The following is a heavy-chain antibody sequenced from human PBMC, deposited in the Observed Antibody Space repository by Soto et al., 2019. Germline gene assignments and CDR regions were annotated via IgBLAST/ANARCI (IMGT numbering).Heavy chain of an antibody. CDR2: IYYSGST. V-gene: IGHV4-31*03. CDR1: GGSISSGGYY. D-gene: IGHD4-17*01. Sequence: SETLSLTCTVSGGSISSGGYYWSWIRQHPGKGLEWIGYIYYSGSTYYNPSLKSRVTISVDTSKNQFSLKLSSVTAADTAVYYCAREDYGGKSPPLWGQGTLVTVS. CDR3: AREDYGGKSPPL. J-gene: IGHJ4*02.